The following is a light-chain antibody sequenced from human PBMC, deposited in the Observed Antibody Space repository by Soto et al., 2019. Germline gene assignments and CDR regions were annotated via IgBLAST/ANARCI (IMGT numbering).Light chain of an antibody. Sequence: QSVLTQPPSVSGAPGQRVTLSCTGSSSNIGAGYDVHWYQQLPGTAPKLLIFGNNNRPSGVPDRFSGSKSGTSASLAITGLQAEDEADYYCQSYDSSLTWVFGGGTKLTVL. J-gene: IGLJ3*02. CDR3: QSYDSSLTWV. V-gene: IGLV1-40*01. CDR1: SSNIGAGYD. CDR2: GNN.